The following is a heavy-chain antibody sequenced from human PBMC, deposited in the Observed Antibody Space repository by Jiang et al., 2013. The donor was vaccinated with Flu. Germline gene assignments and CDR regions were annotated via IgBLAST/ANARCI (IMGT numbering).Heavy chain of an antibody. CDR1: GGSISSYY. CDR2: IYYSGST. J-gene: IGHJ2*01. Sequence: GSGLVKPSETLSLTCTVSGGSISSYYWSWIRQPPGKGLEWIGYIYYSGSTNYNPSLKSRVTISVDTSKNQFSLKLSSVTAADTAVYYCARVGYYYGSGSYLTERGWWYFDLWGRGTLVTVSS. V-gene: IGHV4-59*01. CDR3: ARVGYYYGSGSYLTERGWWYFDL. D-gene: IGHD3-10*01.